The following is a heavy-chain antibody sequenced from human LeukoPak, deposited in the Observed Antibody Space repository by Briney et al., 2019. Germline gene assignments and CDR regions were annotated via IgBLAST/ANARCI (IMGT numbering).Heavy chain of an antibody. D-gene: IGHD6-13*01. CDR1: GFTFSSYA. CDR2: ISGSGGST. Sequence: GGSLRLSCAASGFTFSSYAMSWVRQAPGKGLEWVSAISGSGGSTYYADSVKGRFTISRDNSKNTLYLQMNSPRAEDTAVYYCAKARSSWTRDYYYYGMDVWGQGTTVTVSS. J-gene: IGHJ6*02. V-gene: IGHV3-23*01. CDR3: AKARSSWTRDYYYYGMDV.